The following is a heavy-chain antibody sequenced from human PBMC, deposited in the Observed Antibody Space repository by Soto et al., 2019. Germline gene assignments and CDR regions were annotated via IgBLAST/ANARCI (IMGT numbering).Heavy chain of an antibody. V-gene: IGHV1-8*01. Sequence: ASVKVSCKASGYTFTGYDINWVRQATGQGLEWMGWMNPNSGNTGYAQKFQGRVTMTRNTSISTAYMELSSLRSEDTAVYYCARGGYYDYIWGSYRYTSPPFHWGQGTLVTVSS. D-gene: IGHD3-16*02. CDR2: MNPNSGNT. J-gene: IGHJ4*02. CDR3: ARGGYYDYIWGSYRYTSPPFH. CDR1: GYTFTGYD.